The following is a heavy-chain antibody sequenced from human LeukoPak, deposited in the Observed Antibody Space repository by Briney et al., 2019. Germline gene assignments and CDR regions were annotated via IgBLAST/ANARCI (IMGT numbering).Heavy chain of an antibody. Sequence: SETLSLTCAVYGGSFSGYYWSWIRQPPGKGLEWIGEINHSGSTNYNPSLKSRVTISVDTSKNQFSLKLSSVTAADTAVYCCARGGYCSSTSCYPGRYDYWGQGTLVTVSS. CDR2: INHSGST. V-gene: IGHV4-34*01. CDR1: GGSFSGYY. CDR3: ARGGYCSSTSCYPGRYDY. D-gene: IGHD2-2*01. J-gene: IGHJ4*02.